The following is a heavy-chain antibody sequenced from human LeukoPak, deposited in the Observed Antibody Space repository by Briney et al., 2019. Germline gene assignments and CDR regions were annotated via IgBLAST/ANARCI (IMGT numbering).Heavy chain of an antibody. CDR1: GGSLSSSNW. CDR2: IYHSGGT. J-gene: IGHJ4*02. Sequence: PSETLSLTCAVSGGSLSSSNWWSRVRQHPGKGLEWIGEIYHSGGTNYNPALRRRVTISVEKDKNKFSLKLSTVTAADTAVYYCARLVYYYDSSGYLGFDYWGQGTLVTVSS. D-gene: IGHD3-22*01. V-gene: IGHV4-4*02. CDR3: ARLVYYYDSSGYLGFDY.